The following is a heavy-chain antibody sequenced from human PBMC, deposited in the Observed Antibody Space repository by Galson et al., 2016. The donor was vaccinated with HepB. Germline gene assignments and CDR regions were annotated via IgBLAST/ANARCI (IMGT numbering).Heavy chain of an antibody. J-gene: IGHJ6*02. CDR2: IVVGSGNT. Sequence: SVKVSCKASGFIFTSSAVQWVRQARGQRLEWIGWIVVGSGNTNYAQKFQERVTITRGMSTSTAYMELSSLGSEDTAVYYCAAGEVVAAGGSYFYYYNMDVWGQGTTVTVSS. CDR3: AAGEVVAAGGSYFYYYNMDV. D-gene: IGHD6-13*01. V-gene: IGHV1-58*01. CDR1: GFIFTSSA.